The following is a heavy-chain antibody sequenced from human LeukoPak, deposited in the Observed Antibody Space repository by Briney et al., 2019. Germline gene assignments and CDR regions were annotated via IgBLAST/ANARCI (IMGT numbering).Heavy chain of an antibody. V-gene: IGHV3-33*01. CDR3: ARTTPQLDY. J-gene: IGHJ4*02. D-gene: IGHD4-17*01. CDR2: IWYDGSNT. CDR1: GLNLSSYG. Sequence: GGSLRLSCAASGLNLSSYGMHWVRQAPGKGLEWVALIWYDGSNTYYADSVKGRFTISRDNSKNTLYLQMNSLRAEDTAIYYCARTTPQLDYWGRGTLVTVSS.